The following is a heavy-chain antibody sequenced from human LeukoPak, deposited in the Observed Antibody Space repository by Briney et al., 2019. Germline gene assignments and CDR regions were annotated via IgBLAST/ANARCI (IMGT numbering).Heavy chain of an antibody. CDR1: GFTFSSYA. CDR3: AKDGYYGSGSYPGY. CDR2: ISGSGGST. D-gene: IGHD3-10*01. Sequence: GASLRLSCAASGFTFSSYAMSWVRQAPGKGLEWVSAISGSGGSTYYADSVKGRFTISRDNSKNTLYLQMNSLRAEDTAVYYCAKDGYYGSGSYPGYWGQGTLVTVSS. J-gene: IGHJ4*02. V-gene: IGHV3-23*01.